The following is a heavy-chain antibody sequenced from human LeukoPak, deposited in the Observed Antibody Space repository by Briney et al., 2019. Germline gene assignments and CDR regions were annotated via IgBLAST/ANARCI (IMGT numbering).Heavy chain of an antibody. CDR3: ARGLLRELKGFDP. CDR2: INPDGGGT. V-gene: IGHV1-2*02. D-gene: IGHD1-7*01. CDR1: GYTFSASY. Sequence: ASVKVSCKASGYTFSASYIHWVRQAPGQGLEWMAWINPDGGGTTYAQNFEGRVTVTRDTSLSTVYMDLNSLKSDDTAVYYCARGLLRELKGFDPWGQGTLVTVSS. J-gene: IGHJ5*02.